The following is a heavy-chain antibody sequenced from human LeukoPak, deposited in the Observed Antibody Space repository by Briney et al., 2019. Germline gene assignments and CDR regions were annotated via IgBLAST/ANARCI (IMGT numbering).Heavy chain of an antibody. V-gene: IGHV4-31*03. CDR1: GGSINIGGYY. J-gene: IGHJ6*04. CDR2: IYYSGIT. CDR3: ARDFSCRPPTYHYYGMDV. Sequence: PSQTLSLTCTVSGGSINIGGYYWSWIRQHPGKGLEWIGYIYYSGITYYNPSLKSRVTMSVDTSKNHFSLKLSSVTATDTAVYYCARDFSCRPPTYHYYGMDVWGKGTTVTVSP. D-gene: IGHD1-26*01.